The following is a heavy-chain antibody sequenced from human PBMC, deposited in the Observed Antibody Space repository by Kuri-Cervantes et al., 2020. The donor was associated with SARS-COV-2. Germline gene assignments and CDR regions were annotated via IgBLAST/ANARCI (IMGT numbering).Heavy chain of an antibody. V-gene: IGHV3-30-3*01. CDR2: ISYDGSNK. Sequence: GGSLRLSCAASGFTFSSYAMSWVRQAPGKGLEWVAVISYDGSNKYYADSVKGRFTISRDNSKNTLYLQMNSLRAEDTAVYYCAREIVAIFGVLGYWGQGTLVTVSS. CDR3: AREIVAIFGVLGY. D-gene: IGHD3-3*01. J-gene: IGHJ4*02. CDR1: GFTFSSYA.